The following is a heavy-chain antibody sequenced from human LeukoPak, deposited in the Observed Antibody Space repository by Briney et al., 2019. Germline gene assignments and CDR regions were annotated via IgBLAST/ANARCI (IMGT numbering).Heavy chain of an antibody. CDR3: ARGVAYYYMGV. J-gene: IGHJ6*03. D-gene: IGHD5-12*01. V-gene: IGHV1-69*05. CDR2: IIPIFGTE. CDR1: GGTFSSYA. Sequence: GASVKVSCKASGGTFSSYAISWVRQAPGQGLEWMGGIIPIFGTENYAQKFQGRVTIPTDESTSTAYMELSSLRSEDTAVYYCARGVAYYYMGVWGKGTTVTISS.